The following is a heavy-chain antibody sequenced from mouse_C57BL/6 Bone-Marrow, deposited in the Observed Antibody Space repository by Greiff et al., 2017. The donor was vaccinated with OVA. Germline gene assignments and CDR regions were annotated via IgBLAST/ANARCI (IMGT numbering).Heavy chain of an antibody. Sequence: QLQQSGPELVKPGASVKISCKASGYTFTDYYMNWVKQSHGKSLEWIGDINPNNGGTSYNQKFKGKATLTVDKSSSTAYMELRSLTSEDSAVYYCARGGIYYDYDEDAMDYWGQGTSVTVSS. CDR1: GYTFTDYY. V-gene: IGHV1-26*01. CDR3: ARGGIYYDYDEDAMDY. D-gene: IGHD2-4*01. CDR2: INPNNGGT. J-gene: IGHJ4*01.